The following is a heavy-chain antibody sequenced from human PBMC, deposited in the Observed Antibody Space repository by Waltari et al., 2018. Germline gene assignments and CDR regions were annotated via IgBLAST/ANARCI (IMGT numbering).Heavy chain of an antibody. CDR2: FDPEDGET. CDR3: AADQRRAADQRHSISWYIPGNY. V-gene: IGHV1-24*01. D-gene: IGHD6-13*01. Sequence: QVQLVQSGAEVKKPGASVKVPCKVSGYPLTELPMPWVRQAPGKGLEWMGGFDPEDGETLYAQKFQGRVTMAEDTSTDTAYMELSSLRYEDTAMYYCAADQRRAADQRHSISWYIPGNYWGQGTLVTVSS. J-gene: IGHJ4*02. CDR1: GYPLTELP.